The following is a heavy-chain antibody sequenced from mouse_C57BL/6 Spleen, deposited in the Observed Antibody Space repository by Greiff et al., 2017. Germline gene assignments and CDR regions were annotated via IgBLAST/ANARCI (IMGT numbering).Heavy chain of an antibody. V-gene: IGHV5-12*01. Sequence: EVHLVESGGGLVQPGGSLKLSCAASGFTFSDYYMYWVRQTPEKRLEWVAYISNGGGSTYYPDTVKGRFTISRDNAKNTLYLQMSRLKSEDTAMYYCARGGYYGGYAMGYWGQGTSVTVAS. CDR1: GFTFSDYY. D-gene: IGHD1-1*01. CDR3: ARGGYYGGYAMGY. J-gene: IGHJ4*01. CDR2: ISNGGGST.